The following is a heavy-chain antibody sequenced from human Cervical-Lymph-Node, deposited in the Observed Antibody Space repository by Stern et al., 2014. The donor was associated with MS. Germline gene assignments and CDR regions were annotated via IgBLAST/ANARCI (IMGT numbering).Heavy chain of an antibody. CDR3: ARDPMIRGAGEDY. D-gene: IGHD3-10*01. CDR2: IIPMFGTT. CDR1: GGAFSSFA. Sequence: QVQLVQSGAEVKKPGSSVKVSCKASGGAFSSFAIGWVRQAPGQGLEWMGGIIPMFGTTNYAQKFQGRVTITADESTTTAYMELSSLRSEDTAVYYCARDPMIRGAGEDYWGQGTLVTVSS. V-gene: IGHV1-69*01. J-gene: IGHJ4*02.